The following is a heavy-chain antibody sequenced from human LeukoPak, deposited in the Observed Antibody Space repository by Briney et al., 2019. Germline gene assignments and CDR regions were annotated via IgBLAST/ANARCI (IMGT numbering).Heavy chain of an antibody. CDR2: IYYSGST. D-gene: IGHD1-1*01. CDR1: GGPISSYY. Sequence: SETLSLTCTVSGGPISSYYWSWIRQPPGKGLEWIGYIYYSGSTNYKPSLKSRVTISVDTSKNQFSLNLRSVTAADTAVYYCARAHKLNAFDIWGQGTMVTVSS. J-gene: IGHJ3*02. CDR3: ARAHKLNAFDI. V-gene: IGHV4-59*01.